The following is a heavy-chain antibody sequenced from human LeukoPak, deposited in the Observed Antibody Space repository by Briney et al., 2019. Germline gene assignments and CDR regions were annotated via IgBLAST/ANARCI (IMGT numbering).Heavy chain of an antibody. CDR1: GGSISSSSCY. CDR2: IYYSRNT. D-gene: IGHD2-15*01. V-gene: IGHV4-39*01. Sequence: PSETLSLTCTVSGGSISSSSCYWGWSRQPPRNGREGVGIIYYSRNTYFPPSLNSPLTISIATSKTPSSPRLRSVTAADTAVYYSARLQYCSGGSCYGGLDYWGQGTLVTVSS. CDR3: ARLQYCSGGSCYGGLDY. J-gene: IGHJ4*02.